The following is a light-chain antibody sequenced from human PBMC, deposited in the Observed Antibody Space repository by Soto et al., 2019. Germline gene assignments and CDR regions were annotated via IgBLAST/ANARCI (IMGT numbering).Light chain of an antibody. CDR1: SSDVGGYNY. J-gene: IGLJ2*01. V-gene: IGLV2-14*03. CDR3: SSYSSSSTPVV. CDR2: DVS. Sequence: QSVLTQPASVSGSPGQSITISCTGTSSDVGGYNYVSWYQHHPGKAPKLLIFDVSDRPSGLSTRFSGSKSGNTASLTFSGVQAEDEADYYCSSYSSSSTPVVFGGGTKLTVL.